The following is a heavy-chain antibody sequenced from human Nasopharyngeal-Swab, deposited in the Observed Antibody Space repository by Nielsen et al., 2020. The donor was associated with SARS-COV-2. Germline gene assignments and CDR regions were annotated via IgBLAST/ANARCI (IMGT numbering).Heavy chain of an antibody. CDR3: ARVKYDFWSGYIYYFDY. CDR1: GGSISSYY. D-gene: IGHD3-3*01. V-gene: IGHV4-34*01. Sequence: SETLSLTCTVSGGSISSYYWSWIRQPPGKGLEWIGEINHSGSTNYNPSLKSRVTISVDTSKNQFSLKLSSVTAADTAVYYCARVKYDFWSGYIYYFDYWGQGTLVTVSS. J-gene: IGHJ4*02. CDR2: INHSGST.